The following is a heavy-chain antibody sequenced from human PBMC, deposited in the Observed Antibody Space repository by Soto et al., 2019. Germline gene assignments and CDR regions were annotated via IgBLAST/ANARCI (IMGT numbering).Heavy chain of an antibody. Sequence: LGESLKISCNGSGDSFSTYSIGWVRQTPGKGLEWMGNIFSSDSNAKYSPSFQGQVTISADRSISTAYLQWSSLKASDTAIYYCATWRSSSWFDYWGQGTLVTVPQ. CDR2: IFSSDSNA. CDR3: ATWRSSSWFDY. J-gene: IGHJ4*02. CDR1: GDSFSTYS. V-gene: IGHV5-51*01. D-gene: IGHD6-13*01.